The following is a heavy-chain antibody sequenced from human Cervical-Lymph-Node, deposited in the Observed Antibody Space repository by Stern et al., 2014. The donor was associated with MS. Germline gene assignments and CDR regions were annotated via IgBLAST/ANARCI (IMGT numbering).Heavy chain of an antibody. CDR2: INTNTGNP. CDR1: GYIFTNYA. J-gene: IGHJ6*02. D-gene: IGHD4-17*01. Sequence: QVQLVQSGSELKKPWASVKVSCKASGYIFTNYAMNWVRQAPGQGLEWMGWINTNTGNPTYAQGFTGRFVFSLDTSVSTAYLQISSLKAEDTAVYYCARVWSRYGDYGMDVWGQGTTVTVSS. V-gene: IGHV7-4-1*02. CDR3: ARVWSRYGDYGMDV.